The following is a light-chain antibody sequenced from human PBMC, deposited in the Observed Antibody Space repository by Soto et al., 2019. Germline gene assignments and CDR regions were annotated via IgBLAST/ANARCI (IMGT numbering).Light chain of an antibody. CDR3: SSFTSDITYV. CDR1: SSDVGGYNS. J-gene: IGLJ1*01. Sequence: QSALTQPASVSGSPGQSITISCTGTSSDVGGYNSVSWYRQDPGKAPKLMIYDVTNRPSGVSNRFSGSKSGNTASLTISGLQAEAEADYYCSSFTSDITYVFGTGTQLTVL. CDR2: DVT. V-gene: IGLV2-14*01.